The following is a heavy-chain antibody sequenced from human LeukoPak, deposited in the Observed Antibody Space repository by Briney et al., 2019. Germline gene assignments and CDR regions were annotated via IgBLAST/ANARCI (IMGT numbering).Heavy chain of an antibody. CDR2: INPNSGNT. J-gene: IGHJ4*02. CDR3: ARDSGPYYYDSSGLDY. D-gene: IGHD3-22*01. V-gene: IGHV1-2*02. CDR1: GYTFTGYY. Sequence: ASVKVSCKASGYTFTGYYMHWVRQAPGQGLEWMGWINPNSGNTGYAQKFQGRVTITRDTSASTAYMELSSLRSEDTAVYYCARDSGPYYYDSSGLDYWGQGTLVTVSS.